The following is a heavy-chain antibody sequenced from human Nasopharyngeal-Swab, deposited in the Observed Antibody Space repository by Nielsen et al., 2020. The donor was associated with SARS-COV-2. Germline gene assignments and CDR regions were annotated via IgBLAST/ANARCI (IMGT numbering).Heavy chain of an antibody. J-gene: IGHJ5*02. CDR1: GFTFSSYW. CDR3: AKAGIAVAVDWFDP. CDR2: IKQDGSEK. V-gene: IGHV3-7*03. D-gene: IGHD6-19*01. Sequence: GGSLRLSCAASGFTFSSYWMSWVRQAPGKGLEWVANIKQDGSEKYYVDSVKGRFTISRDNAKNSLYLQMNSLRAEDMAVYYCAKAGIAVAVDWFDPWGQGTLVTVSS.